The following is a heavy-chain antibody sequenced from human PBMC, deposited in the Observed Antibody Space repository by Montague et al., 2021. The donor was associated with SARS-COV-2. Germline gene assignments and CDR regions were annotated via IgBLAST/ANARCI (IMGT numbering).Heavy chain of an antibody. CDR1: GGSISSSSNY. V-gene: IGHV4-39*01. Sequence: SETLSLTCTVSGGSISSSSNYWGWIRQPPGKGLEWIGSIYYSGSTYYNSSLKSRVNISVDTSKNQFSLKLNSVTAADTAVYYCARLVWFGELSSENWFDPWGQGTLVTVSS. CDR3: ARLVWFGELSSENWFDP. J-gene: IGHJ5*02. CDR2: IYYSGST. D-gene: IGHD3-10*01.